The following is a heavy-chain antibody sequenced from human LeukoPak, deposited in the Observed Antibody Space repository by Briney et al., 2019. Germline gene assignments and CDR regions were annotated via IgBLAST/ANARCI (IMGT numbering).Heavy chain of an antibody. Sequence: GGSLRLSCVASGFTFSDYYMTWIRQAPGKWLEWVSYISSSGSDIYNADSVKGRFTISRDNAKNSLYLQMNSLRAEDTAVYYCARDPYGSGRKGSWGQGTLVTVSS. D-gene: IGHD3-10*01. CDR1: GFTFSDYY. CDR3: ARDPYGSGRKGS. V-gene: IGHV3-11*04. J-gene: IGHJ5*02. CDR2: ISSSGSDI.